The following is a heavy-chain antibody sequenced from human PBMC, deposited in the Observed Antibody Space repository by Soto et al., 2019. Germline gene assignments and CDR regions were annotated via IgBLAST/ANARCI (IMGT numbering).Heavy chain of an antibody. V-gene: IGHV3-23*01. D-gene: IGHD3-22*01. CDR1: GFTFSNYA. J-gene: IGHJ4*02. Sequence: PGESLKISCAASGFTFSNYAMSWVRQAPGKGLEWVSTISSSGGSTYYTDSVKGRSTISRDNSKNTLYLQMNSLRAEDTAVFYCAKGYDYDSSGYYQYYFDYWGQRTPVTVSS. CDR2: ISSSGGST. CDR3: AKGYDYDSSGYYQYYFDY.